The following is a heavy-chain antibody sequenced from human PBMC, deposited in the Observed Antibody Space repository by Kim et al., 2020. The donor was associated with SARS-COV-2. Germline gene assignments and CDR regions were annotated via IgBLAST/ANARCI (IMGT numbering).Heavy chain of an antibody. D-gene: IGHD3-16*02. CDR3: ARANYDYIWGSYRRTNWFDP. Sequence: SETLSLTCAVYGGSFSGYYWSWIRQPPGKGLEWIGEINHSGSTNYNPSLKSRVTISVDTSKNQFSLKLSSVTAADTAVYYCARANYDYIWGSYRRTNWFDPWGQGTLVTVSS. V-gene: IGHV4-34*01. CDR1: GGSFSGYY. J-gene: IGHJ5*02. CDR2: INHSGST.